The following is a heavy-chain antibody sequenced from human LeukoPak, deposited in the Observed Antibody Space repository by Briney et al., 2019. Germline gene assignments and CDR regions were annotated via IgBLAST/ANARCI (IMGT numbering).Heavy chain of an antibody. CDR3: AREPYGDYLDY. CDR1: GYTFTSYG. D-gene: IGHD4-17*01. CDR2: ISAYNGNT. Sequence: GAPVKVSCRASGYTFTSYGISWVRQAPGQGLEWMGWISAYNGNTNYAQKLQGRVTMTTDTSTSTAYMELRSLRSDDTAVYYCAREPYGDYLDYWGQGTLVTVSS. V-gene: IGHV1-18*01. J-gene: IGHJ4*02.